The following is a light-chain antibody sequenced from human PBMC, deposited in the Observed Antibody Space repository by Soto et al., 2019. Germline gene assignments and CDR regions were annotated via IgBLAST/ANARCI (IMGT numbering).Light chain of an antibody. CDR2: EGS. CDR1: SSDVGGYDL. V-gene: IGLV2-23*01. J-gene: IGLJ3*02. CDR3: CAYVSSNTLL. Sequence: QSALTQPASVSGSPGQSITISCTGTSSDVGGYDLVSWYQQHPGKAPKLIIYEGSKRPSGISNRFSGSKSGNTASLIISGLHGDDEGAYYCCAYVSSNTLLFGGGTKLTVL.